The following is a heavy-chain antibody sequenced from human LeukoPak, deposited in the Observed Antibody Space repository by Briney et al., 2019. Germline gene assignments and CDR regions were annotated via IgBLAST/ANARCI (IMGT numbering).Heavy chain of an antibody. CDR2: IRYDGSNK. CDR3: ARGASVKYSAHGGLDY. D-gene: IGHD5-12*01. V-gene: IGHV3-30*02. J-gene: IGHJ4*02. CDR1: GFTFSSYG. Sequence: GGSLRLSCAASGFTFSSYGMHWVRQAPGKGLEWVAFIRYDGSNKYYADSVKGRFTISRDNSKNTLYLQMNSLRAEDTAVYYCARGASVKYSAHGGLDYWGQGTLVTVSS.